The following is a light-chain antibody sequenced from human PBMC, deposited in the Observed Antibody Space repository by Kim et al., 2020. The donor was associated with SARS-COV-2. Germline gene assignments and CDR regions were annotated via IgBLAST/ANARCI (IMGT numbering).Light chain of an antibody. CDR1: QSISSH. J-gene: IGKJ3*01. Sequence: DIQMTQSPSSLSASVGDRVTITCRASQSISSHLNWYQQKPGKAPKLLVYAASTLQSAVPSRFSGSGSGTDFTLTISSLQPEDFATYSCQQTYSTPLTFGPGTKVEIK. V-gene: IGKV1-39*01. CDR3: QQTYSTPLT. CDR2: AAS.